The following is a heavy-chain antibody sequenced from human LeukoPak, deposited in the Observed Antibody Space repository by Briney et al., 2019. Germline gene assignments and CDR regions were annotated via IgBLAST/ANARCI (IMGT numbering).Heavy chain of an antibody. V-gene: IGHV3-74*01. D-gene: IGHD7-27*01. CDR2: INSDGSST. J-gene: IGHJ4*02. Sequence: PGGSLRLSCAASGFTFSNYWMHWVRQAPGKGLVWVSRINSDGSSTIYADSVKGRFTTSRDSAKNTLYLQLNSLRADDTAVYYCASDLGIGDYWGQGTLVTVSS. CDR3: ASDLGIGDY. CDR1: GFTFSNYW.